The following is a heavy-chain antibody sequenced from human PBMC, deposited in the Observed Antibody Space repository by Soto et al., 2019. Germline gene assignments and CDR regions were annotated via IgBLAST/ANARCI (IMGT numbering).Heavy chain of an antibody. CDR1: RFTFSNYG. V-gene: IGHV3-33*01. J-gene: IGHJ6*02. CDR2: IWYDGSNK. D-gene: IGHD6-19*01. CDR3: ARDDIPGRAVAIYGMGV. Sequence: GGSLRLSCAASRFTFSNYGMHWVRQAPGKGLEWVAVIWYDGSNKYYADSVKGRFTISRDNSKNTLYLQVNSLRAEDTAVYYCARDDIPGRAVAIYGMGVWGQGTTVTVSS.